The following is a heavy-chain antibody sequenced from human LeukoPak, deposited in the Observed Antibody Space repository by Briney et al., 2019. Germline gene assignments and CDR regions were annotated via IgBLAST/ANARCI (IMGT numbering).Heavy chain of an antibody. CDR3: ARDSPIAGQWLVTSAPTGWFDP. CDR2: FDPEDGET. CDR1: GYTLTELS. V-gene: IGHV1-24*01. J-gene: IGHJ5*02. D-gene: IGHD6-19*01. Sequence: GASVKVSCKVSGYTLTELSMHWVRQAPGKGLEWKGGFDPEDGETIYAQKFQGRVTMTRDMSTSTVYMELSSLRSEDTAVYYCARDSPIAGQWLVTSAPTGWFDPWGQGTLVTVSS.